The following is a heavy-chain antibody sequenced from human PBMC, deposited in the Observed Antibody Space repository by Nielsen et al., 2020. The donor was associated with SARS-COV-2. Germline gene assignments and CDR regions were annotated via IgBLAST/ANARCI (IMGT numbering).Heavy chain of an antibody. D-gene: IGHD3-10*01. V-gene: IGHV3-30-3*01. CDR3: ARDSLLWFESVGMDV. CDR2: ISYDGSNK. Sequence: WIRQPQGKGLEWVAVISYDGSNKYYADSVKGRFTISRDNSKNTLYLQMNSLRAEDTAVYYCARDSLLWFESVGMDVWGQGTTVTVSS. J-gene: IGHJ6*02.